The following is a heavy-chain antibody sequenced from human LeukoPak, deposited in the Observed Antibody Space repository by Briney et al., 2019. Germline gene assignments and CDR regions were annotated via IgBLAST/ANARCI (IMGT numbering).Heavy chain of an antibody. CDR2: IGSTGSTI. J-gene: IGHJ4*01. CDR1: GFPFNTYE. CDR3: ARDRGAYCGGDCYLGFDY. V-gene: IGHV3-48*03. Sequence: PGGSLRLSCAASGFPFNTYEMNWVRQAPGKGLEWLSYIGSTGSTIYYADSVKGRFTISRDNAKKSLYLQMTSLTAEDTAVYYCARDRGAYCGGDCYLGFDYWGRGTLVTVSS. D-gene: IGHD2-21*02.